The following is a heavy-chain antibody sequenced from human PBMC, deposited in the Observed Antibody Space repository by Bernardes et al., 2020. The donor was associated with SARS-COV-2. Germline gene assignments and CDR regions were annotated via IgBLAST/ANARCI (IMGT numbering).Heavy chain of an antibody. CDR2: IKQDGSEK. CDR1: GFTFSSYW. V-gene: IGHV3-7*05. CDR3: ARGSAVAGLEPFDY. D-gene: IGHD6-19*01. J-gene: IGHJ4*02. Sequence: GGSLRLSCAASGFTFSSYWMSWVRQAPGKGLEWVANIKQDGSEKYYVDSVKGRFTISRDNAKNSLYLQMNSLRAEDTAVYYCARGSAVAGLEPFDYWGQGTLVTVSS.